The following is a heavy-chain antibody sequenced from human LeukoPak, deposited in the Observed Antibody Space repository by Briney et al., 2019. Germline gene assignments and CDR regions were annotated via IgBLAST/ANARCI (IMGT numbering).Heavy chain of an antibody. CDR3: ARGDYWYYYMDV. CDR1: GFTFSSYE. Sequence: QPGGSLRLSCAASGFTFSSYEMNWVRQAPGKGLEWVSYISTTCRSIYYADSVKGRFTISRDNVKNLLYLQMNSLRVEDTAVYYCARGDYWYYYMDVWGKGATVTVSS. J-gene: IGHJ6*03. V-gene: IGHV3-48*03. CDR2: ISTTCRSI.